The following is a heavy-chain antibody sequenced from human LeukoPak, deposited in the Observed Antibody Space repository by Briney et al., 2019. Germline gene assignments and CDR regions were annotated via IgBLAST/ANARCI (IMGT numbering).Heavy chain of an antibody. D-gene: IGHD2-15*01. CDR3: GSGIAATFELYSDY. V-gene: IGHV1-18*01. CDR1: GYTFTKYG. Sequence: ASVKVSCKASGYTFTKYGITWVRQAPGQGLEWMGWISCYNGNTNYARKLRGRVTMTTDTSTSTAYMELRSLRSDDTALYYCGSGIAATFELYSDYWGQGTLVTVSS. CDR2: ISCYNGNT. J-gene: IGHJ4*02.